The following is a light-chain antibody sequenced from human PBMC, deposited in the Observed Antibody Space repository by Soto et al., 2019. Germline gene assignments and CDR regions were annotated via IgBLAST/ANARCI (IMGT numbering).Light chain of an antibody. CDR1: QTISNY. CDR3: QQSYGPPIT. V-gene: IGKV1-39*01. CDR2: LAS. Sequence: DIQMTQSPSSLSAIVGDRVTITCRASQTISNYLNWYQQRPGKAPKLLIYLASSLQSGVPSRFGGSGSGTDFTLTISSLQPEDSATYYCQQSYGPPITFGQGTRLEIK. J-gene: IGKJ5*01.